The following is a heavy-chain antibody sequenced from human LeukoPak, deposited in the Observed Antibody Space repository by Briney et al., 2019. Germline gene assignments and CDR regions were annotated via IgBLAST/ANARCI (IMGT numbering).Heavy chain of an antibody. J-gene: IGHJ4*02. D-gene: IGHD6-13*01. CDR3: ARESWSSSWYYFGY. CDR2: ISAYNGNT. CDR1: GYTFTSYG. V-gene: IGHV1-18*01. Sequence: GASVKVSCKASGYTFTSYGISWVRQAPGQGLEWMGWISAYNGNTNYAQKLQGRVTMTTDTSTSTAYMELRSLRSDDTAVYYCARESWSSSWYYFGYWGQGTLVTVSS.